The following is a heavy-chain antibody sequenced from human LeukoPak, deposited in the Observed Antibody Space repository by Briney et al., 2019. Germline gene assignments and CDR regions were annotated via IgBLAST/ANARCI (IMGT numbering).Heavy chain of an antibody. CDR1: GYTFTSCY. V-gene: IGHV1-2*02. CDR3: ARVDYYDSSGYGGTDY. J-gene: IGHJ4*02. CDR2: INPNSGGT. Sequence: ASVNLSCKASGYTFTSCYMHWVRHAHAPGHGRKGWINPNSGGTNYAQKFQGRVTMTRDTSISTAYMELSRLRSDDAAVYYCARVDYYDSSGYGGTDYWGQGTLVTVSS. D-gene: IGHD3-22*01.